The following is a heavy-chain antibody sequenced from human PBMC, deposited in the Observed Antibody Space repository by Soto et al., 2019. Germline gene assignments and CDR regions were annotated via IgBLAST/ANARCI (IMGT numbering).Heavy chain of an antibody. CDR2: INHSGST. D-gene: IGHD3-22*01. CDR3: ARGQNYYDSRDYYFDQ. Sequence: PSETLSLTCAAYGGAFSGYYWSWIRQPPGKGLEWVGEINHSGSTNYNPSLKSRLTISVESSKNQFSLKVSSATAADTAVYYCARGQNYYDSRDYYFDQWGQGTLVTVSS. CDR1: GGAFSGYY. J-gene: IGHJ4*02. V-gene: IGHV4-34*01.